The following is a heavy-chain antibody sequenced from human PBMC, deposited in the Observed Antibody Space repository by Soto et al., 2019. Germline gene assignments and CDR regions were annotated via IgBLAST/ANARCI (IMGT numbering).Heavy chain of an antibody. CDR2: TYYRSKWFN. Sequence: QGQLQQSGPGLVKPSQTLSLTCVISGDSVSSNSVAWNWIRQSPSRGLEWLGRTYYRSKWFNDYAVSVKSRITINPDTSKNQFSLQLNSVTPEDTAVYYCASEYSSGWSGTLEYNYYGMDVWGQGTTVTVSS. V-gene: IGHV6-1*01. CDR3: ASEYSSGWSGTLEYNYYGMDV. D-gene: IGHD6-19*01. J-gene: IGHJ6*02. CDR1: GDSVSSNSVA.